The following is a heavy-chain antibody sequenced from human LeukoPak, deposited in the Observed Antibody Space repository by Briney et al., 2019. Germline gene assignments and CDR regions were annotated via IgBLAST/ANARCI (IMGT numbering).Heavy chain of an antibody. Sequence: GGSLRLSCAASGFTFSDHYMDWVRQAPGKGLEWVGRIRNKANSYTTEYAASVKGRFTISRDDSKNSLYLQMNSLRAEDTAVYYCARANAPFTVTTLYYYYYYGMDVWGQGTTVTVSS. D-gene: IGHD4-17*01. CDR1: GFTFSDHY. J-gene: IGHJ6*02. CDR3: ARANAPFTVTTLYYYYYYGMDV. CDR2: IRNKANSYTT. V-gene: IGHV3-72*01.